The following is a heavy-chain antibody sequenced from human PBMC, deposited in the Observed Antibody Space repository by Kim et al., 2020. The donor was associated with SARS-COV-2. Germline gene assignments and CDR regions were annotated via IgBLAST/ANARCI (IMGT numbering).Heavy chain of an antibody. Sequence: ASVKVSCKASGYTFSNYGISWVRLAPGQGLEWMGWISGSNGATKYAQKFQGRVTMTTDTSADTAYMELRSLRSDDTALYYCARAHYSTNSPFFYWGQGTLVT. D-gene: IGHD2-8*01. CDR2: ISGSNGAT. J-gene: IGHJ4*02. V-gene: IGHV1-18*01. CDR1: GYTFSNYG. CDR3: ARAHYSTNSPFFY.